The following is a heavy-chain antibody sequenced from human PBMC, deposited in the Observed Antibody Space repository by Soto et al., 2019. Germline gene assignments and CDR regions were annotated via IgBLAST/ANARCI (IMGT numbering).Heavy chain of an antibody. Sequence: QVQLMQSGAEVKKPGASVKVSCKASGDTFTDYYIHWVRQAPGQGLEWMGTVNPSGGHTTYAQHFVGRGTXTXGXSXXTLYMELTSLTSDDTAIYYCARGGHVVVVTAALDYWGQGTLVTVSS. CDR2: VNPSGGHT. CDR1: GDTFTDYY. V-gene: IGHV1-46*01. J-gene: IGHJ4*02. D-gene: IGHD2-21*02. CDR3: ARGGHVVVVTAALDY.